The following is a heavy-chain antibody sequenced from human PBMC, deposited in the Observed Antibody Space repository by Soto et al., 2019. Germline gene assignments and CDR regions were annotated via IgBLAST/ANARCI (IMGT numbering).Heavy chain of an antibody. Sequence: ASVKVSCKASGYTFTIYGISWVRQAPGQGLEWMGWISAYNGNTNYAQKLQGRVTMTTDTSTSTAYMELRSLRSDDTAVYYCARDQTRTYYYDSSGYYSGGFDPWGQGTLVTVSS. D-gene: IGHD3-22*01. CDR3: ARDQTRTYYYDSSGYYSGGFDP. V-gene: IGHV1-18*01. CDR2: ISAYNGNT. CDR1: GYTFTIYG. J-gene: IGHJ5*02.